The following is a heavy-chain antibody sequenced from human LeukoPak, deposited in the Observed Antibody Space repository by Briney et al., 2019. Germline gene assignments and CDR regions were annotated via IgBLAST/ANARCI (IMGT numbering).Heavy chain of an antibody. Sequence: SETLSLTCTVSGGSVSSGSYYWSWIRQPPGKGLEWIGYIYYSGSTNYNPSLKSRVTISVDTSKNQFSLKLSSVTAADTAVYYCARGHYDFWSGYRPNWYFDLWGRGTLVTVSS. CDR1: GGSVSSGSYY. V-gene: IGHV4-61*01. D-gene: IGHD3-3*01. J-gene: IGHJ2*01. CDR3: ARGHYDFWSGYRPNWYFDL. CDR2: IYYSGST.